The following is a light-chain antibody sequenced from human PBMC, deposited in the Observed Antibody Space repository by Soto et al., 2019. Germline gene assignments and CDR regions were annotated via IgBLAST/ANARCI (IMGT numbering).Light chain of an antibody. V-gene: IGKV1-39*01. CDR1: QSVNYY. CDR3: QQTSSTPLT. J-gene: IGKJ4*01. CDR2: GAS. Sequence: DIQMTQFPSSLSAAVGDRVTITCLASQSVNYYLNWYQQKPGKAPKLLIYGASSLQSGVPSRFSGSGSGTDFTLRITSLQPEDFATYYCQQTSSTPLTFGGGTKVEIK.